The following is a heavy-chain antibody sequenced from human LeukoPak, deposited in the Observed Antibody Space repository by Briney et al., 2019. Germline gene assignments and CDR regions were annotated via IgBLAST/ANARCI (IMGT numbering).Heavy chain of an antibody. CDR3: SQQLAFWYYFDY. CDR1: GFTFSSYA. D-gene: IGHD6-13*01. Sequence: GGSLRLSCAASGFTFSSYAMSWVRQAPGKGLEWVSAISGSGGSTYYADSVKGRFTISRDNSKNTLYLQMNSLRAEDTAVYYCSQQLAFWYYFDYWGQGTLVTVSS. V-gene: IGHV3-23*01. J-gene: IGHJ4*02. CDR2: ISGSGGST.